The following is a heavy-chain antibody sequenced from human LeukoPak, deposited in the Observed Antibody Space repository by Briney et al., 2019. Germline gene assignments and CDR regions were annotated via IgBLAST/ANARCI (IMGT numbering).Heavy chain of an antibody. CDR3: ARGTFGGYYDSSGYYCQHFDY. D-gene: IGHD3-22*01. J-gene: IGHJ4*02. Sequence: GGSLRLSCAASGFTFSSYAMHWVRQAPGKGLEWVAVISYDGSNKYYADSVKGRFTISRDNSKNTLYLQMNSLRAEDTAVYYCARGTFGGYYDSSGYYCQHFDYWGQGTLVTVSS. CDR1: GFTFSSYA. V-gene: IGHV3-30*04. CDR2: ISYDGSNK.